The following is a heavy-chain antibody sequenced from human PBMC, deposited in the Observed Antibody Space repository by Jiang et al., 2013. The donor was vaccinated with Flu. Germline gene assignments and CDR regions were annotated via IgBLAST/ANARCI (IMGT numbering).Heavy chain of an antibody. Sequence: QLVESGAEVKKPGSSVKVSCKASGGTFSSYAISWVRQAPGQGLEWMGGIIPIFGTANYAQKFQGRVTITADESTSTAYMELSSLRSEDTAVYYCARDGSWIQPESYYYYMDVWGKGTTVTVSS. V-gene: IGHV1-69*01. J-gene: IGHJ6*03. CDR2: IIPIFGTA. D-gene: IGHD5-18*01. CDR3: ARDGSWIQPESYYYYMDV. CDR1: GGTFSSYA.